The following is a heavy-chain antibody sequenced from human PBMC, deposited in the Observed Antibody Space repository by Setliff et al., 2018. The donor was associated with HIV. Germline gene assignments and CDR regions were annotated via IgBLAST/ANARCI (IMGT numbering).Heavy chain of an antibody. CDR1: GFTFSSSW. J-gene: IGHJ4*02. V-gene: IGHV3-74*01. D-gene: IGHD1-20*01. Sequence: RLSCAASGFTFSSSWMHWVRQAPGKGLVWVSRISNDGITTNYADSVKGRFTISRDNAKNSLYLQMNGLRAEDTAVYYCARDPGITAKPFYFDCWGQGTLVTVSS. CDR2: ISNDGITT. CDR3: ARDPGITAKPFYFDC.